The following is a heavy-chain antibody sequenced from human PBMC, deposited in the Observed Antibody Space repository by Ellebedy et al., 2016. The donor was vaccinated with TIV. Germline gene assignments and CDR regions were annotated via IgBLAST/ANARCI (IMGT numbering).Heavy chain of an antibody. J-gene: IGHJ3*02. CDR3: ARREGDSSGYYTVGAFDI. Sequence: KVSCKGSGYSFTSYWIGWVRQMPGKGLEWMGRIYPGDSDTRYSPSFQGQVTISADKSISTAYLQWSSLKASDTAMYYCARREGDSSGYYTVGAFDIWGQGTMVTVSS. D-gene: IGHD3-22*01. V-gene: IGHV5-51*01. CDR1: GYSFTSYW. CDR2: IYPGDSDT.